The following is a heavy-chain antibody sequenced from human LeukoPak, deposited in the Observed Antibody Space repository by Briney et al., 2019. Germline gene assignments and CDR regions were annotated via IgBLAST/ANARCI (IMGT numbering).Heavy chain of an antibody. CDR1: GGSISSYY. CDR3: ARVRYCSSTSCSRRNYYYYYMDV. CDR2: IYHSGST. D-gene: IGHD2-2*01. Sequence: SETLSLTCTVSGGSISSYYWSWIRQPPGKGLEWIGYIYHSGSTNYNPSLKSRVTISVDTSKNQFSLKLSSVTAADTAVYYCARVRYCSSTSCSRRNYYYYYMDVWGKGTTVTISS. J-gene: IGHJ6*03. V-gene: IGHV4-59*01.